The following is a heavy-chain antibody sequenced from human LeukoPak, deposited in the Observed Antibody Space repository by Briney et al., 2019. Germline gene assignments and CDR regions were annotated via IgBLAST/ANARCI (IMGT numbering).Heavy chain of an antibody. D-gene: IGHD5-12*01. Sequence: SETPSLTCTVSGGSISSYYWSWIRQPPGKGLEWIGYIYYSGSTNYNPSLKSRVTISVDTSKNQFSLKLSSVTAADTAVYYCARGGEGGYVGGYWFDPWGQGTLVTVSS. CDR2: IYYSGST. CDR3: ARGGEGGYVGGYWFDP. V-gene: IGHV4-59*01. CDR1: GGSISSYY. J-gene: IGHJ5*02.